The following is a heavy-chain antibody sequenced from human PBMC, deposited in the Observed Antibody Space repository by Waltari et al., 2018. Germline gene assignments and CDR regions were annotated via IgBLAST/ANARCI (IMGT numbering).Heavy chain of an antibody. CDR1: GFTFSSYG. Sequence: QVQLVESGGGVVQPGRSLRLSCAASGFTFSSYGMHWVRQAPGTGREWVAVIWYDGSNKYYADSVKGRFTISRDNSKNTLYLQMNSLRAEDTAVYYCAKDRLFRGTPNYYYYYMDVWGKGTTVTVSS. CDR2: IWYDGSNK. J-gene: IGHJ6*03. CDR3: AKDRLFRGTPNYYYYYMDV. V-gene: IGHV3-33*06. D-gene: IGHD3-16*01.